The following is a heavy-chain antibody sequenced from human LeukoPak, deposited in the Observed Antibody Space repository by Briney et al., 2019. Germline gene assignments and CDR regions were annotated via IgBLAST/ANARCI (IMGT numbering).Heavy chain of an antibody. J-gene: IGHJ4*02. CDR1: GFTFSSYA. CDR2: ISYDGSNK. CDR3: ARPYCSSTSCLEHY. Sequence: GGSLRLSCAASGFTFSSYAMHWVRQAPGKGLEWVAVISYDGSNKYYADSVKGRFTISRDNSKNTLYLQMNSLRAEDTAVYYCARPYCSSTSCLEHYWGQGTLVTVSS. D-gene: IGHD2-2*01. V-gene: IGHV3-30-3*01.